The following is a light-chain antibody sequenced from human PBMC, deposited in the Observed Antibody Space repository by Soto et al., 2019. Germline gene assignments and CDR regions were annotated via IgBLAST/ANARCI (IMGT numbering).Light chain of an antibody. CDR2: ATS. J-gene: IGKJ4*01. CDR3: QQYNHWPRMLS. CDR1: QSLSSN. V-gene: IGKV3-15*01. Sequence: EIVLTQSPATLYVSPGERATLSCRASQSLSSNVAWYQQRPGQAPRLLIYATSSRASDVPARFSGGGSGTEFTLTIASLQSEDFAIYYCQQYNHWPRMLSFGGGTKV.